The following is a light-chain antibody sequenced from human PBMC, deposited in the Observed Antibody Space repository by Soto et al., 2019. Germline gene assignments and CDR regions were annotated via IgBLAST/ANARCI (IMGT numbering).Light chain of an antibody. CDR2: ENN. Sequence: QSVLTQPPSVSEAPGQRVTISCTGSSSNIGAGYEAHWYQQVPGTAPKLLIYENNNRPSGVPDRFSGPKSGTSASLAITGLQAKDEAEDYCQSYDSSLSGYVFGTGTKLTVL. J-gene: IGLJ1*01. V-gene: IGLV1-40*01. CDR1: SSNIGAGYE. CDR3: QSYDSSLSGYV.